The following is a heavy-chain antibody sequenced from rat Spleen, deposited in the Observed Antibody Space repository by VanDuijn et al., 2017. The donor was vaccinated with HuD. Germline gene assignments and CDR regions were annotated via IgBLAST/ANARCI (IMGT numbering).Heavy chain of an antibody. V-gene: IGHV5S23*01. CDR3: TRRLTGS. J-gene: IGHJ2*01. CDR2: ISIGGSNT. Sequence: EVQLVESGGGLVQPGRSLKLSCAASGFTFSNYDTAWVRQAPAQGLEWVASISIGGSNTYYRDSVKGRFTISRDNANSTLYLQMDSLRSEDTATYYCTRRLTGSWGQGVMVTVSS. CDR1: GFTFSNYD. D-gene: IGHD5-1*01.